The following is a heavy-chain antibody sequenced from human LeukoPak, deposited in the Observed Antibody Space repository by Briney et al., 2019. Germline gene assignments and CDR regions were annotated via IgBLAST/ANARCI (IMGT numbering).Heavy chain of an antibody. V-gene: IGHV1-46*01. D-gene: IGHD6-19*01. CDR2: INPSDGST. J-gene: IGHJ4*02. Sequence: GASVKVSCKASRYSFTSYYMHWVRQAPGQGPEWLGTINPSDGSTIYAQKFQGRITMTRDTSTSTLYMEVNSLRSDDAAVYYCALGHVYGRYYCHYWGQGTLVTVSS. CDR3: ALGHVYGRYYCHY. CDR1: RYSFTSYY.